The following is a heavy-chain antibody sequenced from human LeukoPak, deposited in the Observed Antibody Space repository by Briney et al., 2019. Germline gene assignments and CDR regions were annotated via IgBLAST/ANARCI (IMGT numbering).Heavy chain of an antibody. CDR1: GGSISSGGYY. V-gene: IGHV4-39*07. CDR3: ARGVGYDFWSGRNYFDY. J-gene: IGHJ4*02. Sequence: PSETLSLTCTVSGGSISSGGYYWSWIRQPPGKGLEWIGEINHSGSTNYNPSLKSRVTISVGTSKNQFSLKLSSVTAADTAVYYCARGVGYDFWSGRNYFDYWGQGTLVTVSS. CDR2: INHSGST. D-gene: IGHD3-3*01.